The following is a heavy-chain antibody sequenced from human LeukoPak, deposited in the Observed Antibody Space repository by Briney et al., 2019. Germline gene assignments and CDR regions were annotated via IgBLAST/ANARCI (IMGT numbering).Heavy chain of an antibody. Sequence: PSETLSLTCTVSGGSISSYYWSWIRQPPGKGLEWIGYIYYSGTTNYNPSLKSRVTISVDTSKDQFSLKLSSVTAADTAVYYCARGVYIAAAQYAYWGQGTLVAVSS. CDR1: GGSISSYY. D-gene: IGHD6-13*01. V-gene: IGHV4-59*01. CDR3: ARGVYIAAAQYAY. CDR2: IYYSGTT. J-gene: IGHJ4*02.